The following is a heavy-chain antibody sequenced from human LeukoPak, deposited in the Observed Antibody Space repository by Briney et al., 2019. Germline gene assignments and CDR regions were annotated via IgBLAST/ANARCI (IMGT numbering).Heavy chain of an antibody. J-gene: IGHJ4*02. D-gene: IGHD3-16*02. CDR3: AREVGDYVWGSYRPYYFDY. CDR2: ISAYNGNT. Sequence: GASVKVSCKASGYTFTSYGISWVRQAPGQGLEWMGWISAYNGNTNYAQKLQGRVTMTTDTSTSTAYMELRSLRSDDTAVYYCAREVGDYVWGSYRPYYFDYWGQGTLVTVSS. CDR1: GYTFTSYG. V-gene: IGHV1-18*01.